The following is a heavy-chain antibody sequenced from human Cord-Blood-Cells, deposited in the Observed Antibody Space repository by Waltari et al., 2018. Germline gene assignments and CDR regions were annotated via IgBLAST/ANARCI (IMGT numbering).Heavy chain of an antibody. Sequence: QVQLQESGPGLVKPSETLSLTCTVSGGSISSYYWNWIRQPAGKGLEWIGRIYTSGSTNYNPSLKSRVTMSVDTSKNQFSLKLSSVTAADTAVYYCARDRKGPDFWSGYYTGDYYYYMDVWGKGTTVTVSS. D-gene: IGHD3-3*01. V-gene: IGHV4-4*07. CDR1: GGSISSYY. CDR3: ARDRKGPDFWSGYYTGDYYYYMDV. CDR2: IYTSGST. J-gene: IGHJ6*03.